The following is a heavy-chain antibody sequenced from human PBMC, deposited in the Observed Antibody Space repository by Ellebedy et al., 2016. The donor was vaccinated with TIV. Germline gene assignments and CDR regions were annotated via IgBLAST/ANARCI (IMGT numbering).Heavy chain of an antibody. D-gene: IGHD5-24*01. CDR1: GFTFSDYS. V-gene: IGHV3-21*01. CDR3: ATTQMGNGYNEVYFGH. CDR2: ISSSSTFI. J-gene: IGHJ4*02. Sequence: GGSLRLSCAASGFTFSDYSMNWVRQAPGKGLEWVSSISSSSTFIYYADSVKGRFTISRDISKNTLDLQMDSLRAEDTAMYYCATTQMGNGYNEVYFGHWGQGTLVTVSS.